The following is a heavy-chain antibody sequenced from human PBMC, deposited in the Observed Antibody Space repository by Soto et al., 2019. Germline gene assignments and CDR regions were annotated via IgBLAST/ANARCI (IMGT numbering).Heavy chain of an antibody. CDR3: ARHLTYCSAGSCYSDFPYYGMDV. CDR2: IYYSGST. D-gene: IGHD2-15*01. V-gene: IGHV4-59*08. CDR1: GGSISSYY. Sequence: SETLSLTCTVSGGSISSYYWSWIRQPPGKGLEWVGYIYYSGSTNYNPSLKSRVTISVDASKNQFSLKLSSVTAADTAVYYCARHLTYCSAGSCYSDFPYYGMDVWGQGTTVTVSS. J-gene: IGHJ6*02.